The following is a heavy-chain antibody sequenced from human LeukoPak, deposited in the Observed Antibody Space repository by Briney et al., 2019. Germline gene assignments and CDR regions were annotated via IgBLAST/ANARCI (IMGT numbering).Heavy chain of an antibody. CDR3: ARINRDDFGDYASDY. J-gene: IGHJ4*02. CDR1: GLTFSSYA. V-gene: IGHV3-64*01. CDR2: ISGNGRNT. Sequence: GGSLRLSCAVSGLTFSSYAMHWVRQAPGKGLEYVSAISGNGRNTFYANSVKGRFTISRDNSKNTLYLQMGSLRADDMAVYYCARINRDDFGDYASDYWGQGTLVTVSS. D-gene: IGHD4-17*01.